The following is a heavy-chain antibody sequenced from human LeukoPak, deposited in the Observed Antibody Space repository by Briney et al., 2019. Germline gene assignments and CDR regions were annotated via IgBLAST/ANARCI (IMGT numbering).Heavy chain of an antibody. D-gene: IGHD2-2*02. CDR3: ARGFRYCSSTSCYTVDY. CDR2: IWYDGSNK. V-gene: IGHV3-33*01. Sequence: GSLRLSCAASGFTFSSYGMHWVRQAPGKGLEWVAVIWYDGSNKYYADSVKGRFTISRDNSKNTLYLQMNSLRAEDTAVYYCARGFRYCSSTSCYTVDYRGQGTLVTVSS. CDR1: GFTFSSYG. J-gene: IGHJ4*02.